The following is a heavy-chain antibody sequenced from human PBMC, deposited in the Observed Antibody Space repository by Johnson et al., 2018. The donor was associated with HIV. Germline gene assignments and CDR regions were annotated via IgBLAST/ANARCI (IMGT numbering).Heavy chain of an antibody. CDR3: ARDSMVQGVMWAFDI. CDR1: GFRFSNYA. V-gene: IGHV3-30-3*01. J-gene: IGHJ3*02. Sequence: VQLVESGGGLVQPGGSLRLSCAASGFRFSNYALHWVRQTPGKGLEWVALISDDGSNIYYADSLKGQFTISRDNSKNTLHLQMNSLRAEDTALYYCARDSMVQGVMWAFDIWGQGTMVTVSS. D-gene: IGHD3-10*01. CDR2: ISDDGSNI.